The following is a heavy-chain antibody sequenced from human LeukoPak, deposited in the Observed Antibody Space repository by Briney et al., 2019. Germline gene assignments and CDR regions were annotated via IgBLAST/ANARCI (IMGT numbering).Heavy chain of an antibody. V-gene: IGHV4-59*12. Sequence: SETLSLTCTVSGGSISTYYWSWIRQPPGKGLEWIGYIYYSGTTNYNPSLKSRVTISVDTSKNQFSLNLISVTAADTAVYFCARGRGGGGSSNNWFDPWGQGTLVTVSS. J-gene: IGHJ5*02. CDR3: ARGRGGGGSSNNWFDP. CDR2: IYYSGTT. CDR1: GGSISTYY. D-gene: IGHD2-15*01.